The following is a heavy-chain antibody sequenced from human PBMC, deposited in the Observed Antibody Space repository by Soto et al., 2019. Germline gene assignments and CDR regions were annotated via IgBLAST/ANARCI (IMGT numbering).Heavy chain of an antibody. CDR2: LYYTGST. J-gene: IGHJ4*02. CDR1: GGSISSSSYH. CDR3: ATGTIGTFDS. V-gene: IGHV4-39*01. D-gene: IGHD1-1*01. Sequence: SETLSLTCAVSGGSISSSSYHWGWIRQPPGRGPEWIGHLYYTGSTYYTPSLKSRVNMSVDTSKNQFSLTLNSVSAADTAVYYCATGTIGTFDSWGQGILVTVSS.